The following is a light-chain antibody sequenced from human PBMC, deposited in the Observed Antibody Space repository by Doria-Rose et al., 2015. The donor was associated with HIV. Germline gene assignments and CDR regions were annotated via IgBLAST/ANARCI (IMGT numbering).Light chain of an antibody. CDR2: DGS. J-gene: IGKJ1*01. CDR3: HQYGTSWT. CDR1: QSFSSTY. V-gene: IGKV3-20*01. Sequence: TQSPGTLSLSPGERATLSCRASQSFSSTYLAWYQQKPGQAPSLRIYDGSTRATGIQDRFNASGSGTDFTLTINRLEPEDFALYYCHQYGTSWTFGQGTKVEI.